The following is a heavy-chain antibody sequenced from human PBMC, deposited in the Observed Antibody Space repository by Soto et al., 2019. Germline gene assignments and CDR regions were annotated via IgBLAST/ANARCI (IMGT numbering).Heavy chain of an antibody. J-gene: IGHJ2*01. CDR3: ARLASGWQYYYFDF. CDR1: GGSFSPYF. CDR2: INHSGST. D-gene: IGHD6-19*01. Sequence: SETLSLTCAVYGGSFSPYFWSWIRQPPGKGLEWIGEINHSGSTNYNPSLTRRATLSVDTSKNQVSLKLTSVTAADTAVYYCARLASGWQYYYFDFWGRGAPVTVSS. V-gene: IGHV4-34*01.